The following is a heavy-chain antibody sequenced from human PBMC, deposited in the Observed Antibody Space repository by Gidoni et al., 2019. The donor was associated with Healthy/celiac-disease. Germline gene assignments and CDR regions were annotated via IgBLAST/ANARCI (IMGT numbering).Heavy chain of an antibody. Sequence: GWIRQPPGKGLEWIGSIYYSGSTYYNPSLKSRVTISVDTSKNQFSLKLSSVTAADTAVYYCARHRHPLYGGKPYDYWGQGTLVTVSS. CDR3: ARHRHPLYGGKPYDY. CDR2: IYYSGST. V-gene: IGHV4-39*01. D-gene: IGHD4-17*01. J-gene: IGHJ4*02.